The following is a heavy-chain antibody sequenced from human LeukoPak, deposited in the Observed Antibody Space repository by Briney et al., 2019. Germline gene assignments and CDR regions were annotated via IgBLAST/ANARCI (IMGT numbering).Heavy chain of an antibody. J-gene: IGHJ6*03. V-gene: IGHV4-61*09. D-gene: IGHD6-6*01. Sequence: SETLSLTCAVSGGSISSGRSYWSWIRQPAGKGLEWIGHIYTSGSTNYNPSLKSRVTISVDTSKNQFSLRLSSVTAADTAVYYCAREEGSASWYYYYYMDVWGKGTTVTISS. CDR2: IYTSGST. CDR1: GGSISSGRSY. CDR3: AREEGSASWYYYYYMDV.